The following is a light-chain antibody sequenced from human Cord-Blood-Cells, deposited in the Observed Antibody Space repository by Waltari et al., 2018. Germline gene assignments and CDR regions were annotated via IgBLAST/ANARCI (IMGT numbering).Light chain of an antibody. CDR2: DAS. CDR3: QQYNSYSYT. Sequence: DIQMTQSLSPLSASVGDRVTITCRASQSISSLLAWYQQKPRKAPKLLIYDASSLESGVPSRFSGSGSGTEFTLTISSLQPDDFATYYCQQYNSYSYTFGQGTKLEIK. CDR1: QSISSL. V-gene: IGKV1-5*01. J-gene: IGKJ2*01.